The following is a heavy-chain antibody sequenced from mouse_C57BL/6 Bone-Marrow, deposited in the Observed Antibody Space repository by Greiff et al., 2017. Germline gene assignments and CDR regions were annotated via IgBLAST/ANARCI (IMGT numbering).Heavy chain of an antibody. J-gene: IGHJ4*01. Sequence: QVQLQQSGAELVRPGSSVKLSCKASGYTFTSYWMHWVKQRPIQGLEWIGNIDPSDSETHYNQKFKDKATLTVDKSSSTAYMQLSSLTSEDSAVYYCARCDYAGLYAMDYWGQGTSVTVSA. D-gene: IGHD2-4*01. V-gene: IGHV1-52*01. CDR1: GYTFTSYW. CDR2: IDPSDSET. CDR3: ARCDYAGLYAMDY.